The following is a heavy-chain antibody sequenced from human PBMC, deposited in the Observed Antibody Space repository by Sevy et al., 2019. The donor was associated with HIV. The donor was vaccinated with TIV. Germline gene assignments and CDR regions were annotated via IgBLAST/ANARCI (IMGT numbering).Heavy chain of an antibody. CDR2: ITGNSVNI. V-gene: IGHV3-9*01. D-gene: IGHD3-16*01. J-gene: IGHJ4*02. CDR1: GFTFDDYA. CDR3: ARGGTVYDFSRFDY. Sequence: GGSLRLSCAASGFTFDDYAIHWVRQAPGKGLEWVSGITGNSVNIAYADSVKGRFTISRDNAKNFLYLQMKSLRPEDTAFYYCARGGTVYDFSRFDYWGQGTLVTVSS.